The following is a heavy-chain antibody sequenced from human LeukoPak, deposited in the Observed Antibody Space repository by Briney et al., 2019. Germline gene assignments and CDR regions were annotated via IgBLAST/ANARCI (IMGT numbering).Heavy chain of an antibody. V-gene: IGHV3-23*01. CDR3: AKADYRTAYYFDY. Sequence: GGSLRLSCAASGFTFASYAMTWVRQAPGQGLEWVSGISAGGGSTYYADSMKGRFTISRDNSKNTLYLLMNSLRAEDTAVYFCAKADYRTAYYFDYWGQGTLVTVSS. CDR1: GFTFASYA. D-gene: IGHD4-11*01. J-gene: IGHJ4*02. CDR2: ISAGGGST.